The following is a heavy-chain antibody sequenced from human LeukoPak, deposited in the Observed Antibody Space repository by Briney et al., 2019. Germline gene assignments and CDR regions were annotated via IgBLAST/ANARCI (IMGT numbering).Heavy chain of an antibody. CDR3: AREKFYCSSTSCYTSAGYFDY. V-gene: IGHV1-18*01. CDR1: GYTFTSYG. D-gene: IGHD2-2*02. J-gene: IGHJ4*02. CDR2: ISAYNGNT. Sequence: ASVKVSCKASGYTFTSYGISWVRQAPGQGLEWMGWISAYNGNTNYAQKLQGRVTMTTDTSTSTAYMELRSLRSDDTAVYYCAREKFYCSSTSCYTSAGYFDYWGQGTLVTVSS.